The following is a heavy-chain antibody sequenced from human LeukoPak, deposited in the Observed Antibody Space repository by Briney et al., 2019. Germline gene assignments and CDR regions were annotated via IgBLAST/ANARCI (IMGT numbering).Heavy chain of an antibody. CDR1: GYSISSNNW. D-gene: IGHD2-2*01. J-gene: IGHJ4*02. CDR2: IYYSGTT. Sequence: TSDTLSLTCAVSGYSISSNNWWGWIRQPPGEGLEWIGYIYYSGTTYYNPSLKSRVTMSIDTSKNQLSPKVSSVTAVDTALYYCARHYCSTTSCYVDYWGQGTLVTVSS. V-gene: IGHV4-28*01. CDR3: ARHYCSTTSCYVDY.